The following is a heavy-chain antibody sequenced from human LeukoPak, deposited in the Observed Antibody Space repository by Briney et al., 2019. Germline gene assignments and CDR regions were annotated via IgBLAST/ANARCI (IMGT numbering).Heavy chain of an antibody. CDR3: ARESTGVYYDSSGYHY. D-gene: IGHD3-22*01. CDR2: IIPIFGTA. J-gene: IGHJ4*02. Sequence: SVKVSCKASGYTFTSYDINWVRQATGQGLEWMGRIIPIFGTANYAQKFQGRVTITTDESTSTAYMELSSLRSEDTAVYYCARESTGVYYDSSGYHYWGQGTLVTVSS. CDR1: GYTFTSYD. V-gene: IGHV1-69*05.